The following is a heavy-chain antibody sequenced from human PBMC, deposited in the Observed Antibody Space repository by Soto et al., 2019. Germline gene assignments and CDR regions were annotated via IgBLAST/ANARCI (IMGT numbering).Heavy chain of an antibody. CDR3: AKGRLITMIVVGSSHPLDY. Sequence: GGSLRLSCAASGFTFSSYAMSWVRQAPGKGLEWVSAISGSGGSTYYADSVKGRFTISRDNSKNTLYLQMNSLRAEDTAVYYCAKGRLITMIVVGSSHPLDYWGQGTLVTVSS. V-gene: IGHV3-23*01. J-gene: IGHJ4*02. D-gene: IGHD3-22*01. CDR1: GFTFSSYA. CDR2: ISGSGGST.